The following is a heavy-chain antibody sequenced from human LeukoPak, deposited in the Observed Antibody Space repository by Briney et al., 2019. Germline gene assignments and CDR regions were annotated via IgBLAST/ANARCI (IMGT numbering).Heavy chain of an antibody. D-gene: IGHD1-26*01. CDR3: AKDGSGSVDY. CDR1: GFTFSRCS. CDR2: ISSGGTTI. V-gene: IGHV3-48*01. Sequence: PGGSLRLSCAASGFTFSRCSMNWVRQAPGKGLEWISYISSGGTTIYYADSVKGRFTISRDNAKNSLFLQMNSLRAEDTAVYYCAKDGSGSVDYWGQGTLVTVSS. J-gene: IGHJ4*02.